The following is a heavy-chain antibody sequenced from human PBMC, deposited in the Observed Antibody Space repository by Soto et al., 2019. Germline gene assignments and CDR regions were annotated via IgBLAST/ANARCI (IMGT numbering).Heavy chain of an antibody. CDR1: GDSISSVDYF. V-gene: IGHV4-30-4*01. CDR3: ARGRYCLTGRCFPNWFDS. D-gene: IGHD2-15*01. CDR2: IYKSATT. Sequence: LSLTCSVSGDSISSVDYFWAWIRQPPGQALECIGYIYKSATTYYNPSFESRVAISLDTSKSQFSLNVTSVTAADTAVYFCARGRYCLTGRCFPNWFDSWGQGTLVTVSS. J-gene: IGHJ5*01.